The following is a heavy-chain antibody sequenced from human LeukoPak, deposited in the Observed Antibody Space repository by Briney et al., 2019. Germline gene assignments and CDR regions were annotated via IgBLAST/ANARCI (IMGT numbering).Heavy chain of an antibody. Sequence: GGSLGLSCAASAFTFSSYSMNWVRQAPGKGLEWVSSISSSSNYIYYADSMKGRFTISRDNAKNPLYLQMNSLRAEDTAVYYCARWARYSGSYDVNDYWGQGTLVTVSS. CDR2: ISSSSNYI. V-gene: IGHV3-21*01. CDR1: AFTFSSYS. J-gene: IGHJ4*02. D-gene: IGHD1-26*01. CDR3: ARWARYSGSYDVNDY.